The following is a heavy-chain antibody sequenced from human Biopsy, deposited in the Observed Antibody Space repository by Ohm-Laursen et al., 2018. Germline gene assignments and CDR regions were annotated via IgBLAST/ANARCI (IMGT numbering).Heavy chain of an antibody. CDR3: GRREVVITHDAFDT. Sequence: SETLSLTCTVSGGSISSYYWTWLRQPPGKGLEWIGDVYYSGSTNRNPSLKSRVIILVDTSKNQFSLKLNSVTAADTAVYYCGRREVVITHDAFDTWGQGTMVTVSS. D-gene: IGHD3-22*01. CDR1: GGSISSYY. J-gene: IGHJ3*02. V-gene: IGHV4-59*08. CDR2: VYYSGST.